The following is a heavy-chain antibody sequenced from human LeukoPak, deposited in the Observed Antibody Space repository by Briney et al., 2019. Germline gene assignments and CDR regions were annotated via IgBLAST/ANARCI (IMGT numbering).Heavy chain of an antibody. Sequence: SGTLSLTCAVYGGSFSGYYWSWSRQRPGKGLEWMGEINNSGSTNYNPSLKSRVTISVDTSKNQLSLKLSSVTAADTAVYYCARGLLWFGKSYFDYWGQGTLVTVSS. CDR1: GGSFSGYY. D-gene: IGHD3-10*01. CDR3: ARGLLWFGKSYFDY. J-gene: IGHJ4*02. CDR2: INNSGST. V-gene: IGHV4-34*01.